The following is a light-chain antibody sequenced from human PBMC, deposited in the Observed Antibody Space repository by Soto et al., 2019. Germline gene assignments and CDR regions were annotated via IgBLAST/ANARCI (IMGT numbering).Light chain of an antibody. V-gene: IGLV1-36*01. CDR2: YDD. J-gene: IGLJ2*01. CDR1: SSNIGNKP. CDR3: ATWDDSLNTEP. Sequence: QSVLTQPPSVSGAPRQRVTISCSGSSSNIGNKPVNWYQQLPGQAPKLLIYYDDLRPSGVSDRFSGSKSGTSASLTISGLQSEDEAHYYCATWDDSLNTEPFGRGTKVTVL.